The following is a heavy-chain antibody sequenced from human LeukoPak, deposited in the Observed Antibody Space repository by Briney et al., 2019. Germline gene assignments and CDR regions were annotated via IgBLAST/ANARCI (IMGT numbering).Heavy chain of an antibody. J-gene: IGHJ4*02. D-gene: IGHD3-9*01. V-gene: IGHV1-8*02. CDR1: GGTFSSYA. CDR2: MNPNSGNT. CDR3: ARGRGSVLRYFDWLYYFDY. Sequence: ASVKVSCKASGGTFSSYAISWVRQAPGQGLEWMGWMNPNSGNTGYAQKFQGRVTMTRNTSISTAYMELSSLRSEDTAVYYCARGRGSVLRYFDWLYYFDYWGQGTLVTVSS.